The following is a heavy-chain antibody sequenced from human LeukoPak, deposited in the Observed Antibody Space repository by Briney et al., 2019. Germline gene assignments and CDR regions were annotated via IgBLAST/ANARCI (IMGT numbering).Heavy chain of an antibody. V-gene: IGHV4-31*03. CDR3: ARDYDSRTAEYFQH. J-gene: IGHJ1*01. Sequence: KPSETLSLTCTVSGGSISSGGYYWSWIRQHPGKGLEWIGYIYYSGSTYYNPSLKSRVTISVDTSKNQFSLKLSSVTAADTAVYYCARDYDSRTAEYFQHWGQGTLVTVSS. D-gene: IGHD3-22*01. CDR2: IYYSGST. CDR1: GGSISSGGYY.